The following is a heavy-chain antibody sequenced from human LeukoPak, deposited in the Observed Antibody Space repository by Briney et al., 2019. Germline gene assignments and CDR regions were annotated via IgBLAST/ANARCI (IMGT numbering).Heavy chain of an antibody. J-gene: IGHJ4*02. V-gene: IGHV4-59*06. CDR2: IYYSGST. CDR1: GGSISSYY. CDR3: ARLRYCSSTSCYTFLDY. Sequence: SETLSLTCTGSGGSISSYYWSWIRQPPGKGLEWIGYIYYSGSTYYNPSLKSRVTISVDTSKNQFSLKLSSVTAADTAVYYCARLRYCSSTSCYTFLDYWGQGTLVTVSS. D-gene: IGHD2-2*02.